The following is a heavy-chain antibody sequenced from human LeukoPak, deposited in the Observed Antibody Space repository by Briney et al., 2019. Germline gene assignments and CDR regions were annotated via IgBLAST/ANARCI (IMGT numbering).Heavy chain of an antibody. D-gene: IGHD6-13*01. CDR3: ARHSGGYSSSTYFDY. CDR1: GGSISSYY. V-gene: IGHV4-59*08. J-gene: IGHJ4*02. CDR2: IYYSGST. Sequence: SETLSLTCTVPGGSISSYYWSWIRQPPGKGLEWIGYIYYSGSTNYNPSLKSRVTISVDTSKNQFSLKLSSVTAADTAVYYCARHSGGYSSSTYFDYWGQGTLVTVSS.